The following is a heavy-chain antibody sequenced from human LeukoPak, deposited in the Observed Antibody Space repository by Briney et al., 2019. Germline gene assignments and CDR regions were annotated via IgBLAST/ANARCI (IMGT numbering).Heavy chain of an antibody. D-gene: IGHD4/OR15-4a*01. CDR3: ARDPYPGVLHNYFDF. CDR2: ISSAGSYI. Sequence: GGSLRLSCAASGFTFITYSMNWVRQAPGKGLEWVSSISSAGSYIYYADSVKGRFTISRDNAQSSLHLQMNSLRAEDTAVYYCARDPYPGVLHNYFDFLGQGTLVTVSS. J-gene: IGHJ4*02. CDR1: GFTFITYS. V-gene: IGHV3-21*01.